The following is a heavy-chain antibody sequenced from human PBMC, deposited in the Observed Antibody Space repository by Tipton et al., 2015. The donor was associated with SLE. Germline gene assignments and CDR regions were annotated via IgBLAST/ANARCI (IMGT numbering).Heavy chain of an antibody. CDR3: ARHYGSSFDF. Sequence: TLSLTCTVSGGTISSSSYYWGWIRQPPGKGLEWIGEINHSGSTNYNPSLKSRVTISVDTSKNQFSLKLSSVTAADTAVYYCARHYGSSFDFWGQGTLVTVSS. CDR2: INHSGST. J-gene: IGHJ4*02. CDR1: GGTISSSSYY. D-gene: IGHD6-13*01. V-gene: IGHV4-39*01.